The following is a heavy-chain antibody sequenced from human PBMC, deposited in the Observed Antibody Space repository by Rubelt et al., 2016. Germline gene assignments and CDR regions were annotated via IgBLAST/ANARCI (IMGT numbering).Heavy chain of an antibody. CDR1: GYTFTHDV. J-gene: IGHJ4*02. CDR3: ATGPLGGWSEY. Sequence: QVQLVQSGAEVRKPGASVKVSCKASGYTFTHDVIHWVRQAPGQRPEWLGWFNADSGTTRYSEHFQGRVTIPRDPSATTVDMEVSSLRSEDTAVYFCATGPLGGWSEYWGQGTQVTVSS. V-gene: IGHV1-3*01. D-gene: IGHD6-19*01. CDR2: FNADSGTT.